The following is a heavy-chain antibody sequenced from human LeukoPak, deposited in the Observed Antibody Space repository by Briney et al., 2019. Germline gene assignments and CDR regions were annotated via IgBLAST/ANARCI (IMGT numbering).Heavy chain of an antibody. D-gene: IGHD1-26*01. CDR2: IFYSGST. CDR1: SGSISTSNYY. V-gene: IGHV4-39*07. CDR3: ARARTGVGGTDY. J-gene: IGHJ4*02. Sequence: SETLSLTCTVSSGSISTSNYYWGWVRQPPGKALEWIGNIFYSGSTYYSPSLKSRVTISLDTSRNQFSLKLSSVTAADTAVYYCARARTGVGGTDYWGQGTLVTVSS.